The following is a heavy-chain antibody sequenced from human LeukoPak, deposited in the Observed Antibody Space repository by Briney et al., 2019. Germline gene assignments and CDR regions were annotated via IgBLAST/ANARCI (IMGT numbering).Heavy chain of an antibody. D-gene: IGHD5-18*01. CDR3: ARVVRRGYSYGQPFDY. CDR1: GGSISSYY. CDR2: IFFTGNT. J-gene: IGHJ4*02. Sequence: SETLSLTCTVSGGSISSYYWSWIRQPPGEGLEWIGYIFFTGNTNYNPSLRSRVTISIDKSKNQFSLKLSSVTAADTAVYYCARVVRRGYSYGQPFDYWGQGTLVTVSS. V-gene: IGHV4-59*12.